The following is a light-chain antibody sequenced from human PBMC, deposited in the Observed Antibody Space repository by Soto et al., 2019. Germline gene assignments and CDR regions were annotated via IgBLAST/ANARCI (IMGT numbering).Light chain of an antibody. CDR3: QQRNSWPLT. CDR1: QSVSIY. Sequence: EIVLTQSPATLSLSPGERATLSCRASQSVSIYLAWYQQKPGQSPRLLIYDASNRAPGIPARFGASGSGRDFSLTISSLEPEDSAVYYCQQRNSWPLTFGGGTKVEIK. CDR2: DAS. V-gene: IGKV3-11*02. J-gene: IGKJ4*01.